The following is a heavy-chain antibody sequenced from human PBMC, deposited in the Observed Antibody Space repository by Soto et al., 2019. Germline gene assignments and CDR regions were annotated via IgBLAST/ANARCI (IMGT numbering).Heavy chain of an antibody. CDR2: ISSSSSYI. CDR1: GFTFSSYS. CDR3: AREMATISDY. Sequence: XASLRLSCAASGFTFSSYSMNWVRQAPGKGLEWVSSISSSSSYIYYADSVKGRFTISRDNAKNSLYLQMNSLRAEDTAVYYCAREMATISDYWGQGTLVTVSS. V-gene: IGHV3-21*01. D-gene: IGHD5-12*01. J-gene: IGHJ4*02.